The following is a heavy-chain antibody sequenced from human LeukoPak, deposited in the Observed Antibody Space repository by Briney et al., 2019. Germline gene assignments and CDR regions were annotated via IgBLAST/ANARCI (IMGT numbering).Heavy chain of an antibody. V-gene: IGHV1-8*01. Sequence: ASVKVSCKASGYTFTSYDINWVRQATGQGLEWMGWMNPNSGNTGYAQKFQGRVTTTRNTSISTAYMELSSLRSEDTAVYYCAREGESYYDSSGIFDYWGQGTLVTVSS. CDR3: AREGESYYDSSGIFDY. CDR2: MNPNSGNT. CDR1: GYTFTSYD. J-gene: IGHJ4*02. D-gene: IGHD3-22*01.